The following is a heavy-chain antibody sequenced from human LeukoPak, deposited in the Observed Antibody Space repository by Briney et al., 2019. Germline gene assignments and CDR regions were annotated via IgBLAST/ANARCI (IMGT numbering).Heavy chain of an antibody. CDR1: GFTFSSYA. J-gene: IGHJ4*02. D-gene: IGHD3-22*01. CDR2: ISGSGGST. Sequence: GGSLRLSCAASGFTFSSYAMSWVRQAPGKGLEWVSAISGSGGSTYYADSVKGRFTISRDNSKNTLYLQMNSLRAEDTAVYYCAKAGDDSSGYSGYYFDYWGQGTLVTVSS. CDR3: AKAGDDSSGYSGYYFDY. V-gene: IGHV3-23*01.